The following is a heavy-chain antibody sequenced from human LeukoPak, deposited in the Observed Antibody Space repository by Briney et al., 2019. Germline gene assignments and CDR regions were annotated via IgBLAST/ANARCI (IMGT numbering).Heavy chain of an antibody. Sequence: GGSLRLSCAASGFTFSSYAMHWVRQAPGKGLEWVAVISYDGSNKYYADSVKGRFTISRDNSKNTLYLQMNSLRAEDTAVYYCARDIGYYGSGSPFDYWGQGTLVTVSS. CDR3: ARDIGYYGSGSPFDY. CDR1: GFTFSSYA. CDR2: ISYDGSNK. V-gene: IGHV3-30*04. J-gene: IGHJ4*02. D-gene: IGHD3-10*01.